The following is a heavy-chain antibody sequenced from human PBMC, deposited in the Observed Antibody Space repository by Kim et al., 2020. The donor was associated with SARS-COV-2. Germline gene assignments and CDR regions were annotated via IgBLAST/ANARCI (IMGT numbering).Heavy chain of an antibody. J-gene: IGHJ4*02. Sequence: ASVKVSCKASGYTFTSYAMHWVRQAPGQRLEWMGWINAGNGNTKYSQKFQGRVTITRDTSASTAYMELSSLRSEDTAVYYCARDSHGSGEIAVDYWGQGTLVTVSS. CDR3: ARDSHGSGEIAVDY. CDR1: GYTFTSYA. D-gene: IGHD3-10*01. CDR2: INAGNGNT. V-gene: IGHV1-3*01.